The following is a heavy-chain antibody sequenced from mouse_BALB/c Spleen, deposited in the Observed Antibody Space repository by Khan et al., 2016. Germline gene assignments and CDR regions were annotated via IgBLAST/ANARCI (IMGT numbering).Heavy chain of an antibody. Sequence: EVELVESGGGLVQPGGSRKLSCAATGFTFSSFGMHWVRQAPEKGLEGVAFISSGSSAIYYADTVKGRFTISRDNPKNTLFLQMTSLRSEDTAMYYCGRGDYWGQGTTLTVSS. CDR1: GFTFSSFG. CDR3: GRGDY. V-gene: IGHV5-17*02. CDR2: ISSGSSAI. J-gene: IGHJ2*01.